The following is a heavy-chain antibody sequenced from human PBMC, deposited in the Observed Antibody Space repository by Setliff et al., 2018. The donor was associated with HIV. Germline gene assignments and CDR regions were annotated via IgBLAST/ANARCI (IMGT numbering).Heavy chain of an antibody. CDR3: ASGRGAKGGYDYFGS. Sequence: LSLTCTVSGDSISSGGYYWSWIRQLPGKGLEWIGCIYYSGATYYNPSLKNRVTISLDTSKSQFSLKLTSVTAADTALYYCASGRGAKGGYDYFGSWGQGTLVTVSS. J-gene: IGHJ4*02. V-gene: IGHV4-31*03. D-gene: IGHD5-12*01. CDR2: IYYSGAT. CDR1: GDSISSGGYY.